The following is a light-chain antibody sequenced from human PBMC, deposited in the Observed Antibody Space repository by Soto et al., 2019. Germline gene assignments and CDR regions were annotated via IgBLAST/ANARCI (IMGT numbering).Light chain of an antibody. CDR2: EGS. CDR1: SSDVGTYNL. J-gene: IGLJ3*02. CDR3: CSYADINTWV. V-gene: IGLV2-23*01. Sequence: QSALTQPASVSGSPGQSITISCTGTSSDVGTYNLVSWYQQHPGKAPKLMIYEGSKRPSGVSNRFSGSKSGNMASLTISGLQAEDEADYYCCSYADINTWVFGGGTKLTVL.